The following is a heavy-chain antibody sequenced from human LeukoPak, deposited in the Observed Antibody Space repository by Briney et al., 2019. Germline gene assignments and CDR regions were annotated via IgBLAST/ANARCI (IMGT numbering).Heavy chain of an antibody. Sequence: GGSLRLSCAASGFTFSTYWMNWVRQAPGKGLEWVANIKQDGSEKYYVDSVKGRFTISRDNAKNSLYLQMNSLRAEDTAVYYCASRYGSGSYYPFDYWGQGTLVTVSS. CDR3: ASRYGSGSYYPFDY. D-gene: IGHD3-10*01. CDR1: GFTFSTYW. J-gene: IGHJ4*02. V-gene: IGHV3-7*03. CDR2: IKQDGSEK.